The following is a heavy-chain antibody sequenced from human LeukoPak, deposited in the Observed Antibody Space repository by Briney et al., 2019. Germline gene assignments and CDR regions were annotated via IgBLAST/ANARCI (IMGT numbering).Heavy chain of an antibody. D-gene: IGHD6-19*01. CDR1: GFTFSSYS. CDR2: ISSSSSYI. Sequence: GGSLRLSCAASGFTFSSYSMNWVRQAPGKGLEWVSSISSSSSYIYYADSVKGRFTISRDNAKNSLYLQMNSLRAEDTAVYYCVRVDSSGWHSWFDPWGQGTLVTVSS. J-gene: IGHJ5*02. CDR3: VRVDSSGWHSWFDP. V-gene: IGHV3-21*01.